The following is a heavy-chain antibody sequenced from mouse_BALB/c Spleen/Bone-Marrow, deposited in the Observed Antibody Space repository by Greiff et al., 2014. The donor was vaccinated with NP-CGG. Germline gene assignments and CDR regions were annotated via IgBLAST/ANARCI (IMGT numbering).Heavy chain of an antibody. V-gene: IGHV5-6-3*01. D-gene: IGHD2-1*01. CDR3: VRGSYGNYVDYFDF. CDR2: INSNGGST. Sequence: EVQRVESGGGLVQPGGSLKLSCAASGFTFSNYGMSWVRQTPDKRLELVATINSNGGSTYYPDSMKGRFTISRDTAKNTLYLQMSSLKSEETAMDYCVRGSYGNYVDYFDFWGQGTTLTVSS. CDR1: GFTFSNYG. J-gene: IGHJ2*01.